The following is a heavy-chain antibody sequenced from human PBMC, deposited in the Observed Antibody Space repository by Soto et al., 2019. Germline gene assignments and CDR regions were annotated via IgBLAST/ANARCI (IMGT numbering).Heavy chain of an antibody. J-gene: IGHJ4*02. V-gene: IGHV3-15*01. CDR2: IKSKTDGGTT. CDR3: TTVYYDFGSGYSF. D-gene: IGHD3-3*01. Sequence: EVQLVESGGGLVKPGGSLRLSCAASGFTFSNAWMSWVRQAPGKGLEWVGRIKSKTDGGTTDYAAPVKGRFTISRDDSKNTLYLQMNSLKTDDTAVYYCTTVYYDFGSGYSFWGQGTLVTVSS. CDR1: GFTFSNAW.